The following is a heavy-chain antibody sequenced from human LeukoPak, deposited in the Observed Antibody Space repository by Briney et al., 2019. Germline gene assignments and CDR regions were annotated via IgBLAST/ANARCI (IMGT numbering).Heavy chain of an antibody. CDR1: GYSFTTDY. CDR3: VRQGSDV. V-gene: IGHV5-51*01. J-gene: IGHJ3*01. Sequence: GESLKISCKGSGYSFTTDYIGWVRQMPGKGLEWMGIIYPDDSDTTYSLSFQGQVTISVDKSITTAFLQWSSLKASDTAMYYCVRQGSDVWGQGTMVTVSS. CDR2: IYPDDSDT.